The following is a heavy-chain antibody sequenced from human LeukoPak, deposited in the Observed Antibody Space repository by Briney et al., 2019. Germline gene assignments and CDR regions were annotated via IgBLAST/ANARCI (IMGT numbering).Heavy chain of an antibody. J-gene: IGHJ1*01. Sequence: PGESLRLSCEASGFSFNIYTMNWVRQAPGKGLERVASITSSSTYIDYADSLRGRFALSRDNTRNSLYLQMNSLRAEDTAVYYCARDVDWQRYFRHWGQGTLVTVSS. CDR3: ARDVDWQRYFRH. D-gene: IGHD3-9*01. CDR2: ITSSSTYI. V-gene: IGHV3-21*06. CDR1: GFSFNIYT.